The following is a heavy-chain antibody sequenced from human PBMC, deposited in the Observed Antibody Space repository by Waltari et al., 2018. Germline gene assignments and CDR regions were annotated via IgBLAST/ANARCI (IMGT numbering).Heavy chain of an antibody. CDR1: GYILRDYA. CDR2: ISHDNDKR. Sequence: QVQLLQSGGDVREPGASVKVSCQASGYILRDYAVSWVRRAPGQGLEWMGWISHDNDKREYAREFQGRVTLTRDTSIPAAYMEVSSLRSDDTAVYYCARGGWRISIPHIGPDFWGQGTLVTVSS. CDR3: ARGGWRISIPHIGPDF. V-gene: IGHV1-18*04. D-gene: IGHD3-3*02. J-gene: IGHJ4*02.